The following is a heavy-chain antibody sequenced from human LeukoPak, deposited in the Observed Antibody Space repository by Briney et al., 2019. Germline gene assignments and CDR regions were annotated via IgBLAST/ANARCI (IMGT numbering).Heavy chain of an antibody. CDR3: ARDRAIAVDVGVDY. CDR2: INWNGDST. J-gene: IGHJ4*02. D-gene: IGHD6-19*01. CDR1: GFTFDDYA. Sequence: RPGGSLRLSCAASGFTFDDYAMTWVRPAPGKGLEWVSGINWNGDSTGYVDSVKGRFTISRDNAKNSLYLQMNSLRAEDTALYYCARDRAIAVDVGVDYWGQGTLVTVSS. V-gene: IGHV3-20*04.